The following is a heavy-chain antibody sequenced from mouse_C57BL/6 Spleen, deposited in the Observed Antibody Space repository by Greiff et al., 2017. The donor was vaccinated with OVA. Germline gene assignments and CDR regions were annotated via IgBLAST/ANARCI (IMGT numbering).Heavy chain of an antibody. CDR2: ISSGGSYT. D-gene: IGHD2-3*01. V-gene: IGHV5-6*02. CDR1: GFTFSSYG. Sequence: EVKLEESGGDLVKPGGSLKLSCAASGFTFSSYGMSWVRQTPDKRLEWVATISSGGSYTYYPDSVKGRFTISRDNAKNTLYLQMSSLKSEDTAMYYCARHDGLRPTYYFDYWGQGTTLTVSS. CDR3: ARHDGLRPTYYFDY. J-gene: IGHJ2*01.